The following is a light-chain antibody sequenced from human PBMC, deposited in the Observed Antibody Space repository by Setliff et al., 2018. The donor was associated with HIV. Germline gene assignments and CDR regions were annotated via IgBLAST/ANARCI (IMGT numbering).Light chain of an antibody. J-gene: IGLJ1*01. V-gene: IGLV1-51*01. Sequence: QSVLTQPPSVSAAPGQKVTISCSGSSSNIGNNYVSWYQHLPGTAPKLLIYDNNERPSGIPDRFSGSKSGTSATLGITGLQTGDEADYYCGTWDTSLSTYAFGTGTKVTVL. CDR2: DNN. CDR1: SSNIGNNY. CDR3: GTWDTSLSTYA.